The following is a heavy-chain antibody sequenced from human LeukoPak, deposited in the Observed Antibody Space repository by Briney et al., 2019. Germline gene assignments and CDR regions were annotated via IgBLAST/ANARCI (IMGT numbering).Heavy chain of an antibody. CDR2: IKQDGSEK. Sequence: GGSLRLSCAASGFTFSSYWMSWVRQAPGKGLEWVANIKQDGSEKYYVDSVKGRFTISRDNAKNSVHLQMNSLRVEDTAVYYCARDRSSGRRGVSDYWGQGTLVTVSS. J-gene: IGHJ4*02. D-gene: IGHD6-19*01. CDR1: GFTFSSYW. V-gene: IGHV3-7*01. CDR3: ARDRSSGRRGVSDY.